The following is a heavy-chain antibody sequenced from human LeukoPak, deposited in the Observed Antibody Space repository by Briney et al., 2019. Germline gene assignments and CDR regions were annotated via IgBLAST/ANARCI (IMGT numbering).Heavy chain of an antibody. CDR2: IYHSGST. CDR3: ARGGDGYEFDY. J-gene: IGHJ4*02. V-gene: IGHV4-30-2*01. CDR1: GGSSSSGGYS. Sequence: SETLSLTCAVSGGSSSSGGYSWSWIRQPPGKVLEWIGYIYHSGSTYYNPSLKSRVTISVDRSKNQFSLKLSSVTAADTAVYYCARGGDGYEFDYWGQGTLVTVSS. D-gene: IGHD5-24*01.